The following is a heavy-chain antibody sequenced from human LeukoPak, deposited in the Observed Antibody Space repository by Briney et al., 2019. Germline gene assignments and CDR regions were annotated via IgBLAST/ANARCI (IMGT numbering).Heavy chain of an antibody. J-gene: IGHJ4*02. CDR1: GFTFSRYG. D-gene: IGHD4-17*01. V-gene: IGHV3-33*01. CDR2: IWYDGSNK. CDR3: ARQYGDYGRGVYYFDY. Sequence: AGGSLRLSCAASGFTFSRYGMHWVRQAPGKGLEWVVVIWYDGSNKYYADSVKGRFTISRDNSKNTLYLQMNSLRAEDTAVYYCARQYGDYGRGVYYFDYWGQGTLVTVSS.